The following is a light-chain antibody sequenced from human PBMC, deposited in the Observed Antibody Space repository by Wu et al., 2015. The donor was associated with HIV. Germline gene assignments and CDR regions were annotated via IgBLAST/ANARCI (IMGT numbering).Light chain of an antibody. CDR1: QSVSSNY. V-gene: IGKV3-20*01. CDR2: GAS. Sequence: EIVLTQSPGTLSLSPGERATLSCRASQSVSSNYLAWYQQKPGQAPRLLIYGASSRATGIPDRFSGSGSGTDFTLTISRLEPEDFAVYYCQQYGISPQYTFGRGPSWRSN. J-gene: IGKJ2*01. CDR3: QQYGISPQYT.